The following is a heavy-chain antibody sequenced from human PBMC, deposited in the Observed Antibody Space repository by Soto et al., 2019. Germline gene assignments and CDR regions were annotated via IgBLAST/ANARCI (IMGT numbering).Heavy chain of an antibody. Sequence: SETLSLTCTVSGGSISSYYWSWIRQPPGKGLEWIGYIYYSGSTNYNPSLKSRVTISVDTSKNQFSLKLSSVTAADTAVYYCARLNRARGCEYWGQGTLVTVSS. J-gene: IGHJ4*02. CDR2: IYYSGST. CDR1: GGSISSYY. CDR3: ARLNRARGCEY. V-gene: IGHV4-59*08.